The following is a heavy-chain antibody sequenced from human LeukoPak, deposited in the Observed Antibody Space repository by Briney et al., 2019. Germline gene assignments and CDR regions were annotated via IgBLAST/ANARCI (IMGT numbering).Heavy chain of an antibody. CDR2: INASGST. CDR1: GGSISSYY. J-gene: IGHJ2*01. V-gene: IGHV4-4*07. D-gene: IGHD6-19*01. Sequence: SATLSLTCTVSGGSISSYYWSWIRQPAGKGLEWLGRINASGSTNYNSSLKSRVTMSVDTSQNQFFLKVNSVTAADTAVYYCARVAQKLERIAVAGTSEWRANWYFDLWGRGTLVTVSS. CDR3: ARVAQKLERIAVAGTSEWRANWYFDL.